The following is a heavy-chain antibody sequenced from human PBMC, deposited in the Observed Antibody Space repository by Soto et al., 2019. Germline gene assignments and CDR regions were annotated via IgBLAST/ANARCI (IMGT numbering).Heavy chain of an antibody. D-gene: IGHD5-12*01. J-gene: IGHJ4*02. CDR1: GFSFTAYP. V-gene: IGHV1-3*01. Sequence: QVQLLQSGAEVRKPGASVNISCKASGFSFTAYPMYWVRQAPGQGLEWLGWINRGNDDTKSSEKFQGRVTITRDNSANVVYMELTSLRSEDTAVYYCARNRGFYFDLWGQGALVRVSS. CDR2: INRGNDDT. CDR3: ARNRGFYFDL.